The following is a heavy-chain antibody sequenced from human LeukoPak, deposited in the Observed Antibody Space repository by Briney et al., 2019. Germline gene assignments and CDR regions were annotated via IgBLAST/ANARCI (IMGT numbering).Heavy chain of an antibody. D-gene: IGHD6-19*01. CDR1: GGSIGTSNYY. J-gene: IGHJ4*02. CDR2: IFYSGST. Sequence: SETLSLTCTVSGGSIGTSNYYWGWIRQPPGKGLEWIGNIFYSGSTYYSPSLKSRVTISLDTSKNQFSLKLSSVTAADTAVYYCAREDDGYSSGWDYWGQGTLVTVSS. CDR3: AREDDGYSSGWDY. V-gene: IGHV4-39*07.